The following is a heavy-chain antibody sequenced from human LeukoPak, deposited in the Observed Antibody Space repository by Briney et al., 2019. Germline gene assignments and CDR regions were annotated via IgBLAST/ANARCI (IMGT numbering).Heavy chain of an antibody. J-gene: IGHJ3*02. D-gene: IGHD3-10*01. CDR2: IRSDGST. CDR1: GFTFSSYL. V-gene: IGHV3-74*01. Sequence: GGSLRLSCAASGFTFSSYLMHWVRQAPGKGLVWVSRIRSDGSTTYADSVKGRFTISRDNAKNTLYLQMNSLRAEDTAVYYCARAGDYGSGSCAFDMWGHGTMVTVSS. CDR3: ARAGDYGSGSCAFDM.